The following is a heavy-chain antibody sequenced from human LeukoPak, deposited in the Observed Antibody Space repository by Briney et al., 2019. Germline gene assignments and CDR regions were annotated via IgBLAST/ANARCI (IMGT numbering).Heavy chain of an antibody. CDR1: GYTFTSYD. V-gene: IGHV1-69*05. Sequence: SVKASCKASGYTFTSYDINWVRQAPGQGLEWMGRIIPIFGTANYAQKFQGRVTITTDESTSTAYMELSSLRSEDTAVYYCARSGSYYGYYFDYWGQGTLVTVSS. J-gene: IGHJ4*02. CDR3: ARSGSYYGYYFDY. CDR2: IIPIFGTA. D-gene: IGHD1-26*01.